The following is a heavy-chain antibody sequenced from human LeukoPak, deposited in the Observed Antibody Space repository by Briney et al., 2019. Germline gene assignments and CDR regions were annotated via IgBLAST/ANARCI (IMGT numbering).Heavy chain of an antibody. CDR3: ARSLGGVGYWFDP. Sequence: GESLKISCKGSGYTFTSYGISWVRQAPGQGLEWMGWISAYNGNTNYAQKLQGRVTMTTDTSTSTAYMELRSLRSDDTAVYYCARSLGGVGYWFDPWGQGTLVTVSS. D-gene: IGHD1-26*01. CDR1: GYTFTSYG. V-gene: IGHV1-18*01. CDR2: ISAYNGNT. J-gene: IGHJ5*02.